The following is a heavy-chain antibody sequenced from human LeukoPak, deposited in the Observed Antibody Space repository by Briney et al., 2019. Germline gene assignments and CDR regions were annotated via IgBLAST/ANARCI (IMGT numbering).Heavy chain of an antibody. CDR1: GFTFSSYA. CDR3: ASNYGILNPFDY. Sequence: GGSLRLSCAASGFTFSSYAMSWVRQAPGKGPEWVSAISGSGGSTYYADSVKGRFTISRDSSKNTLYLQMNSLRAEDTAVYYCASNYGILNPFDYWGQGTLVTVSS. CDR2: ISGSGGST. V-gene: IGHV3-23*01. D-gene: IGHD4-17*01. J-gene: IGHJ4*02.